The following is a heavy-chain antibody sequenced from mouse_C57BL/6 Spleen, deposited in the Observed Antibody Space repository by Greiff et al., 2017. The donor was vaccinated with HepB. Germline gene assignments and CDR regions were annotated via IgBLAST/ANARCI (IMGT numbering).Heavy chain of an antibody. CDR2: IDPEDGET. J-gene: IGHJ4*01. CDR1: GFNIKDYY. Sequence: EVQLQESGAELVKPGASVKLSCTASGFNIKDYYMHWVKQRTEQGLEWIGRIDPEDGETKYDPKFQGKATITADTSSNTAYLQLSSLTSEDTAVYYCARRVTAGAMDYWGQGTSVTVSS. D-gene: IGHD2-2*01. CDR3: ARRVTAGAMDY. V-gene: IGHV14-2*01.